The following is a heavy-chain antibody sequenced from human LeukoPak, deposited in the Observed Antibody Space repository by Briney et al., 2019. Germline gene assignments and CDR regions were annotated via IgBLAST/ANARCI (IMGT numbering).Heavy chain of an antibody. Sequence: ASVKVSCKASGYTFSNYYLHWVRQAPGQRLEWMGVMNPSGSTTTYAQRFQGRVTMTSDTSTSTVYMELGSLTSEDTAVYYCARMLLGNYCSGGSCYGDYGMDVWGQGTTVTVSS. J-gene: IGHJ6*01. CDR2: MNPSGSTT. CDR3: ARMLLGNYCSGGSCYGDYGMDV. D-gene: IGHD2-15*01. V-gene: IGHV1-46*01. CDR1: GYTFSNYY.